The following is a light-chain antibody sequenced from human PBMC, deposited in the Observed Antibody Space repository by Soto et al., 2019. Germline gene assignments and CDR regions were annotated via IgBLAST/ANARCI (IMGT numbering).Light chain of an antibody. CDR3: SSFKITSPL. V-gene: IGLV2-14*01. CDR2: EVS. CDR1: SSDVGGYNY. J-gene: IGLJ2*01. Sequence: QSVLTQPASVSGSPGQSITISCTGTSSDVGGYNYVSWYQQHPGKAPKLIIYEVSNRPLGVSNRFSGSKSGNTASLTISGLQAEDEAEYYCSSFKITSPLFGGGTKLTVL.